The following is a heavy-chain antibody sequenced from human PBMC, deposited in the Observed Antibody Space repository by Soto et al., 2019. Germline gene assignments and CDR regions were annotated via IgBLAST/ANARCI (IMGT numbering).Heavy chain of an antibody. CDR1: GFTFSSYA. D-gene: IGHD3-3*01. J-gene: IGHJ6*03. V-gene: IGHV3-23*01. CDR2: ISGSGGST. CDR3: AKVVNYDFWSGYYYYYYYMDV. Sequence: EVQLLESGGGLVQPGGSLRLSCAASGFTFSSYAMSWVRQAPGKGLEWVSAISGSGGSTYYADSVKCRFSISRDKSKNTLYLQMNSLRAENTAVYYCAKVVNYDFWSGYYYYYYYMDVWGKGTTVTVSS.